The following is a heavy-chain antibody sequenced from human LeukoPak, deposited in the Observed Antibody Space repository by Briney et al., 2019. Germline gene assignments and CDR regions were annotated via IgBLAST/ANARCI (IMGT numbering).Heavy chain of an antibody. CDR2: IYYSGST. Sequence: PSETLSLTCTVSGGSISSSSYYWGWIRQPPGKGLEWIGSIYYSGSTYYNPSLKSRVTISVDTSKNQFSLKLSSVTAADTAVYYCARGDILTGYYPVYFDYWGQGTLVTVSS. J-gene: IGHJ4*02. CDR3: ARGDILTGYYPVYFDY. CDR1: GGSISSSSYY. D-gene: IGHD3-9*01. V-gene: IGHV4-39*07.